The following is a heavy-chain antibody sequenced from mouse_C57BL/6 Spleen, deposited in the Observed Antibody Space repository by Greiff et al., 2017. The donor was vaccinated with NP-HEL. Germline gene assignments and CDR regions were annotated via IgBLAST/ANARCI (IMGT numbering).Heavy chain of an antibody. J-gene: IGHJ4*01. CDR1: GYAFSSSW. V-gene: IGHV1-82*01. Sequence: VKLQESGPELVKPGASVKISCKASGYAFSSSWMNWVKQRPGKGLEWIGRIYPGDGDTNYNGKFKGKATLTADKSSSTAYMQLSSLTSEDSAVYFCARMMIYYDYVYAMDYWGQGTSVTVSS. D-gene: IGHD2-4*01. CDR2: IYPGDGDT. CDR3: ARMMIYYDYVYAMDY.